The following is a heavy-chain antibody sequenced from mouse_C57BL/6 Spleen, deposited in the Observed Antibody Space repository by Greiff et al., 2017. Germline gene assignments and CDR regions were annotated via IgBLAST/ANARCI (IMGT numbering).Heavy chain of an antibody. J-gene: IGHJ3*01. CDR2: INPNNGGT. Sequence: EVQLQQSGPELVKPGASVKMSCKASGYTFTDYNMNWVKQSHGKSLEWIGNINPNNGGTSYNQKFKGKATLTVNKSSSTAYMGLRSLTSADSAVYYCARGKAYDYDWFAYWGQGTLVTVSA. CDR1: GYTFTDYN. V-gene: IGHV1-22*01. D-gene: IGHD2-4*01. CDR3: ARGKAYDYDWFAY.